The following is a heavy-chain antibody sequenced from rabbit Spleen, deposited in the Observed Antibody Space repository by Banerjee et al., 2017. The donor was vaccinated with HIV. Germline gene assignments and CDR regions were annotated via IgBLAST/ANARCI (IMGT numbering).Heavy chain of an antibody. CDR1: GFSFSGSHY. V-gene: IGHV1S40*01. D-gene: IGHD1-1*01. CDR3: ARDTSSSFSSYGMDL. J-gene: IGHJ6*01. Sequence: QSLEESGGDRVKPGASLTLTCTASGFSFSGSHYMCWVRQAPGKGLEWIACIDIGSSGFTYFATWAKGRFTISKTSSTTVTLQMTRLTAADTATYFCARDTSSSFSSYGMDLWGQGTLVTVS. CDR2: IDIGSSGFT.